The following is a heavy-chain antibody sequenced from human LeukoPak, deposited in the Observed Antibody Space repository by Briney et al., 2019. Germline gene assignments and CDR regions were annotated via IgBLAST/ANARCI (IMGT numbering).Heavy chain of an antibody. J-gene: IGHJ6*02. V-gene: IGHV3-30*04. CDR2: ISNDGSNK. Sequence: PGGSLRLSCAASGFTFSSYAMHWVRQAPGKGLEWVAIISNDGSNKYYADSVKGRFTISRDNSKNTLYLQMNSLRVEDTAVYFCARDPSPYQLLAVVGMDVWGQGTTVTVSS. CDR1: GFTFSSYA. CDR3: ARDPSPYQLLAVVGMDV. D-gene: IGHD2-2*01.